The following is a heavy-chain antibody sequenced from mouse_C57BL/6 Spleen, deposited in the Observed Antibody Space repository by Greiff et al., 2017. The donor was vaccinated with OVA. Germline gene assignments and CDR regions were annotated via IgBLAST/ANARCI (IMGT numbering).Heavy chain of an antibody. J-gene: IGHJ4*01. CDR2: IDPSDSET. Sequence: VQLQQPGAELVRPGSSVKLSCKASGYTFTSYWMHWVKQRPIQGLEWIGNIDPSDSETHYNQKFKDKATLTVDKSSSTAYMQLSSLTSEDSAVYYCARGSNYDHYYAMDYWGQGTSVTVSS. D-gene: IGHD2-5*01. CDR3: ARGSNYDHYYAMDY. V-gene: IGHV1-52*01. CDR1: GYTFTSYW.